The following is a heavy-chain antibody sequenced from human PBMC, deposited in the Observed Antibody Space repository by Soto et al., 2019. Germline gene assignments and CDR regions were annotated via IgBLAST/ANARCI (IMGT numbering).Heavy chain of an antibody. V-gene: IGHV1-18*01. CDR2: ISAYNGNT. CDR3: ARAAGVVVVAWGENWFDP. J-gene: IGHJ5*02. CDR1: GYTCTSYG. Sequence: QVQLVQSGAEVRKPGASVKVSCKASGYTCTSYGISWVRQPPGQGLEWMGWISAYNGNTNYAQKLQGRVTMTTDTSTSTAYMELRSLRSDDTAVYYCARAAGVVVVAWGENWFDPWGQGTLVTVSS. D-gene: IGHD2-15*01.